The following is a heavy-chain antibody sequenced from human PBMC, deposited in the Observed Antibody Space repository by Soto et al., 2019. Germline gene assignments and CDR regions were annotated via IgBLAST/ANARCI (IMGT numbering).Heavy chain of an antibody. V-gene: IGHV3-21*01. Sequence: EVQLVESGGGLVKPGGSLRLSCAASGFTFSSYSMNWVRQAPGKGLEWVSSISSSSSYIYYADSVKGRFTISRDNAKNSLYLQMNSVRAEDTAVYYCARDWAGEGYSLFDYWGQGTLVTVSS. J-gene: IGHJ4*02. D-gene: IGHD5-18*01. CDR1: GFTFSSYS. CDR3: ARDWAGEGYSLFDY. CDR2: ISSSSSYI.